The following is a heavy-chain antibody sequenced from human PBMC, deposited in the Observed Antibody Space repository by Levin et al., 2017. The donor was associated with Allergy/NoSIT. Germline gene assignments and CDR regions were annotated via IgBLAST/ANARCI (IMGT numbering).Heavy chain of an antibody. CDR1: GGTFSSYA. Sequence: GASVKVSCKASGGTFSSYAISWVRQAPGQGLEWMGGIIPIFGTANYAQKFQGRVTITADKSTSTAYMELSSLRSEDTAVYYCATCPSAAAGRPLYYFDYWGQGTLVTVSS. J-gene: IGHJ4*02. CDR3: ATCPSAAAGRPLYYFDY. D-gene: IGHD6-13*01. V-gene: IGHV1-69*06. CDR2: IIPIFGTA.